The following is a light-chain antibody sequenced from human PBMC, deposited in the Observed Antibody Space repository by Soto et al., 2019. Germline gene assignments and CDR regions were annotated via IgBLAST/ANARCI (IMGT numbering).Light chain of an antibody. Sequence: QSVLTQPASVSGSPGQSITISCTGTSSDVGGYNYVSWYQQHPGKAPNLMIYEVSNRPSGVSNRFSGSKSGNTASLTISGLQAEDEADYYCSSYTSSSKDVFGTGTKLTVL. CDR1: SSDVGGYNY. J-gene: IGLJ1*01. V-gene: IGLV2-14*01. CDR2: EVS. CDR3: SSYTSSSKDV.